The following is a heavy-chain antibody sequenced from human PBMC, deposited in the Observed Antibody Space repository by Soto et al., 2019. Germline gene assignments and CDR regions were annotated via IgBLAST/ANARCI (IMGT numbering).Heavy chain of an antibody. CDR3: AKAIIAARPYDYYYMDV. D-gene: IGHD6-6*01. CDR1: GFTFRNSG. Sequence: GGSLRLSCAASGFTFRNSGMHWVRQASGKGLEWVAVIWYDGSNKYYADSVKGRFTISRDNSKNTLYLQMNSLRAEDTAVYYCAKAIIAARPYDYYYMDVWGKGTTVTVSS. CDR2: IWYDGSNK. J-gene: IGHJ6*03. V-gene: IGHV3-33*06.